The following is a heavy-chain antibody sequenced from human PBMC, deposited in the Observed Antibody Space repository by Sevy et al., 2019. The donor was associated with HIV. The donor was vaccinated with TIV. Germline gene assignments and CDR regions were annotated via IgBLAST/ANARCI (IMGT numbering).Heavy chain of an antibody. J-gene: IGHJ6*02. CDR2: IYHSGST. V-gene: IGHV4-4*02. CDR3: ARANRINREYYDFWSGHEDGMDV. D-gene: IGHD3-3*01. CDR1: GGSISSSNW. Sequence: SETLSLTCAVSGGSISSSNWWSWVRQPPGKGLEWIGEIYHSGSTNYNPSLKSRVTISVDKSKNQFSLKLSYVTAADTAVYYCARANRINREYYDFWSGHEDGMDVWGQGTTVTVSS.